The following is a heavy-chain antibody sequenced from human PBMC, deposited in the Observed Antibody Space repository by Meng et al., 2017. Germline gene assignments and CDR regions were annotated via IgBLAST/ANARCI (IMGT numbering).Heavy chain of an antibody. V-gene: IGHV3-66*02. CDR2: IYSGGST. Sequence: GGSLRLSCAASGFTVSSNYMSWVRQAPGKGLEWVSVIYSGGSTYYADSVKGRFTISRDNSKNTLYLQMNSLRVEDTAVYYCARDSSSSWYSTYYYYGMDVWGQGTTVTVSS. D-gene: IGHD6-13*01. J-gene: IGHJ6*02. CDR1: GFTVSSNY. CDR3: ARDSSSSWYSTYYYYGMDV.